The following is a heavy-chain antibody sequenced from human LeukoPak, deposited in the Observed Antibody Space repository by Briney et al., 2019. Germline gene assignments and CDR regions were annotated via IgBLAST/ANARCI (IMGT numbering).Heavy chain of an antibody. Sequence: SETLSLTCTVSGGSISSSTYYWGWIRQPPGKGLEYIASIDYSGSTYYNPSLKSRATISVDTSKNQFSLKLSSVTAADTAVYYCARHFNDRGDYDNWFDPWGQGTLVTVSS. D-gene: IGHD4-17*01. CDR2: IDYSGST. J-gene: IGHJ5*02. V-gene: IGHV4-39*01. CDR1: GGSISSSTYY. CDR3: ARHFNDRGDYDNWFDP.